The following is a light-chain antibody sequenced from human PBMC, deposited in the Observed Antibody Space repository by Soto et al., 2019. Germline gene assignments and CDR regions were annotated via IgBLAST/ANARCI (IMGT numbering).Light chain of an antibody. V-gene: IGKV3-15*01. CDR3: QQYNSWLGSF. J-gene: IGKJ2*01. CDR1: QSISSN. Sequence: EIVMTQSPATLSVSPGETATLSCRASQSISSNLAWFQQKPGQAPRLLIYGASTRATGVPARFSGSGSGTEFTLTISSLQSEDFAVYYCQQYNSWLGSFFGQGTKLGIK. CDR2: GAS.